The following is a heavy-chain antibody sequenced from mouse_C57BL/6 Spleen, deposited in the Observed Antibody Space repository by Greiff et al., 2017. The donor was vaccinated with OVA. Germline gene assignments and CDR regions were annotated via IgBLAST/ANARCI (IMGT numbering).Heavy chain of an antibody. CDR3: ARRDYGSSYAMDY. CDR2: ISNGGGST. Sequence: EVQLVESGGGLVQPGGSLKLSCAASGFTFSDYYMYWVRQTPEKRLEWVAYISNGGGSTYYPDTVKGRFTISRDNAKNTLYLQMSRLKSEDTAMYYCARRDYGSSYAMDYWGQGTSVTVSS. J-gene: IGHJ4*01. CDR1: GFTFSDYY. V-gene: IGHV5-12*01. D-gene: IGHD1-1*01.